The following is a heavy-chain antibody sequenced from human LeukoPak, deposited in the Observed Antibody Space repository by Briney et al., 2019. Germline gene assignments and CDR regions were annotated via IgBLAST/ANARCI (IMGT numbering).Heavy chain of an antibody. CDR2: IYHSGST. D-gene: IGHD4-17*01. Sequence: PSETLSLTCAVSGGSISSGGYSWSWIQQPPGKGLEWIGYIYHSGSTYYNPSLKSRVTISVDRSKNQFSLKLSSVTAADTAVYYCARSPGHDYGDYGWFDPWGQGTLVTVSS. CDR1: GGSISSGGYS. V-gene: IGHV4-30-2*01. CDR3: ARSPGHDYGDYGWFDP. J-gene: IGHJ5*02.